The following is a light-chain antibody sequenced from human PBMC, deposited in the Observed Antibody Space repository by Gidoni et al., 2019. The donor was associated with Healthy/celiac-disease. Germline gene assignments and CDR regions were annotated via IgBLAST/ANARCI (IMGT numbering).Light chain of an antibody. CDR1: QSISSY. CDR3: QQSYSNPYT. J-gene: IGKJ2*01. CDR2: AAS. Sequence: IQMTQSPSSLSASVGDRVTITCRASQSISSYLNWYQQKPGKAPKLLIYAASSLQSGVPSRFSGSGSGTDFTLTISSLQPEDFATYYCQQSYSNPYTFGRGTKLEIK. V-gene: IGKV1-39*01.